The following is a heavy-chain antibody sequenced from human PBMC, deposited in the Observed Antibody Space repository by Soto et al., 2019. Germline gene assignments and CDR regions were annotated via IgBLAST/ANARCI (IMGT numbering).Heavy chain of an antibody. V-gene: IGHV1-8*01. J-gene: IGHJ6*02. Sequence: QVQLVQSGAEVKKPGASVKVSCKASGYTFTSYDINWVRQATGQGLEWMGWMNPNSGNTGYAQKFQGRVTMTRNTSISTAYMELSSLRSEDTAVYYCARGLRLPYDSSGYGGGYGMDVWGQGTTVTVSS. CDR1: GYTFTSYD. D-gene: IGHD3-22*01. CDR2: MNPNSGNT. CDR3: ARGLRLPYDSSGYGGGYGMDV.